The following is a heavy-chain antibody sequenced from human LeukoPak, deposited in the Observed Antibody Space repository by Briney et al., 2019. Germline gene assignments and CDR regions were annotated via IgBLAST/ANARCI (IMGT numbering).Heavy chain of an antibody. J-gene: IGHJ6*04. CDR1: GGSFSGYY. CDR2: INHSGST. V-gene: IGHV4-34*01. CDR3: ARGQGRGYYYGMDV. D-gene: IGHD3-10*01. Sequence: SDTLSLTCAVYGGSFSGYYWSWIRHPPGKGLEWIGEINHSGSTNYNPSLKSRVTISVDTSKNQFSLKLSSVTAADTAVYYCARGQGRGYYYGMDVWGKGTTVTVSS.